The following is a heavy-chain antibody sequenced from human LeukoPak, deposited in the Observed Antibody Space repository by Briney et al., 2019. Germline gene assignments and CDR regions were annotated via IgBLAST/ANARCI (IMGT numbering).Heavy chain of an antibody. CDR2: IIPIFGTA. CDR1: GGTFSSYA. CDR3: ARDVMTTVTHGAFDI. V-gene: IGHV1-69*13. D-gene: IGHD4-17*01. Sequence: SVKVSCKASGGTFSSYAISWVRQAPGQGLEWMGGIIPIFGTANYAQKLQGRVTITADESTSTAYMELSSLRSEDTAVYYCARDVMTTVTHGAFDIWGQGTMVTVSS. J-gene: IGHJ3*02.